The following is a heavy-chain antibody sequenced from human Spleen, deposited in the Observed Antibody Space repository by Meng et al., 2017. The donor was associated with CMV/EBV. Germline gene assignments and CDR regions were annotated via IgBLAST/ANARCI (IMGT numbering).Heavy chain of an antibody. D-gene: IGHD3-3*01. Sequence: ASVKVSCKAYGYTFTGYYMHWVRQAPGQGLEWMGWINPNSGGTNYAQKFQGRVTMTRDTSISTAYMELSRLRSDDTAVYYCARVHLLRFLEWLRTPDYGMDVWGQGTTVTVSS. V-gene: IGHV1-2*02. CDR1: GYTFTGYY. J-gene: IGHJ6*02. CDR3: ARVHLLRFLEWLRTPDYGMDV. CDR2: INPNSGGT.